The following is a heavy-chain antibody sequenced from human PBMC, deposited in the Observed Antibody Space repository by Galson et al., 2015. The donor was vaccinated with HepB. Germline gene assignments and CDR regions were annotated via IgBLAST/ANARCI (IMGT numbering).Heavy chain of an antibody. Sequence: SLRLSCAASGFTFSHYGMVWVRQVPGKGLEWMSFISRHGDTKLYADSVKGRFSISSDNSGNTLHLLMNSLSAEDTAVYFCGIVPGPMDVWGKGTTVTVSS. D-gene: IGHD3-16*02. CDR1: GFTFSHYG. V-gene: IGHV3-30*03. CDR2: ISRHGDTK. CDR3: GIVPGPMDV. J-gene: IGHJ6*03.